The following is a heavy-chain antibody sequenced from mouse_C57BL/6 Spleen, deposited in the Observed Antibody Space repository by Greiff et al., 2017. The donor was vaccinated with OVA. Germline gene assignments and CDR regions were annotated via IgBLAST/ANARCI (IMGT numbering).Heavy chain of an antibody. D-gene: IGHD2-4*01. CDR1: GYTFTSYW. V-gene: IGHV1-61*01. J-gene: IGHJ2*01. Sequence: QVQLQHPGAELVRPGSSVKLSCKASGYTFTSYWMDWVKQRPGQGLEWIGNIYPSDSETHYNQKFKDKATLTVDKSSSTAYMQLSSLTSEDSAVYYCARGAYDYDGYWGQGTTLTVSS. CDR2: IYPSDSET. CDR3: ARGAYDYDGY.